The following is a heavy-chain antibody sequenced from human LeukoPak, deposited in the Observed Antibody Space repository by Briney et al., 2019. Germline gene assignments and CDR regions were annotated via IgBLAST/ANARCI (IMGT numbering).Heavy chain of an antibody. CDR3: AREEAYYYDSSGYYYPYFDY. J-gene: IGHJ4*02. CDR2: INPNSGGT. Sequence: ASVKVSCKASGYTFTNYYMHWVRQAPGQGLEWMGWINPNSGGTNYAQKFQGRVTMTRDTSISTAYMELSRLRSDDTAVYYCAREEAYYYDSSGYYYPYFDYWGQGTLVTVSS. CDR1: GYTFTNYY. V-gene: IGHV1-2*02. D-gene: IGHD3-22*01.